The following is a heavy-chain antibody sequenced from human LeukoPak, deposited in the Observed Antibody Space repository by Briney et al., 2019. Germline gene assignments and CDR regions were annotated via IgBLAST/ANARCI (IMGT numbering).Heavy chain of an antibody. J-gene: IGHJ4*02. Sequence: PGGSLGLSCAASGLTVSSNYMSWVRQAPGKGLEWVSVIYSGGSTYYADSVEGRFTISRDNSKNTLYLQMNSLRAEDTAVYYCAREYRGEYYFAYWGQGTLVTVSS. CDR1: GLTVSSNY. CDR3: AREYRGEYYFAY. D-gene: IGHD3-10*01. V-gene: IGHV3-66*01. CDR2: IYSGGST.